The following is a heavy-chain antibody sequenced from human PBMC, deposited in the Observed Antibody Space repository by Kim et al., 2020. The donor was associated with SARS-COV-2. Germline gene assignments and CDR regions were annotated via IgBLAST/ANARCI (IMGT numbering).Heavy chain of an antibody. Sequence: GGSLRLSCAASGFTFSSYAMSWVRQAPGKGLEWVSAISGSGGSTYYADSVKGRFTISRDNSKNTLYLQMNSLRAEDTAVYYCAKDFPYSSGWTDMRAFDIWGQGTMVTVSS. CDR2: ISGSGGST. CDR1: GFTFSSYA. CDR3: AKDFPYSSGWTDMRAFDI. D-gene: IGHD6-19*01. V-gene: IGHV3-23*01. J-gene: IGHJ3*02.